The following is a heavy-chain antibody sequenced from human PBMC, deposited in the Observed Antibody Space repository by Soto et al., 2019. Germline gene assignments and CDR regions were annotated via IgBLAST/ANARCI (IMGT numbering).Heavy chain of an antibody. Sequence: QVQVVQSGAEVKKPGSSVKVSCKASGGTFSNYAISWVRQAPGHGLAWVGGIIPLTETPVYAQTVQGRLTITADETTSAAYMELSSLRSDDTAVYYCATGTRNSWACDFWGQGTLVTVSS. CDR2: IIPLTETP. V-gene: IGHV1-69*01. D-gene: IGHD6-13*01. CDR1: GGTFSNYA. CDR3: ATGTRNSWACDF. J-gene: IGHJ4*02.